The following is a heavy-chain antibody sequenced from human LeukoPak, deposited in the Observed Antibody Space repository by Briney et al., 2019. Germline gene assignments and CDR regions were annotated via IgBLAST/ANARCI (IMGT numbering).Heavy chain of an antibody. CDR1: GFTFNTYA. D-gene: IGHD3-10*01. V-gene: IGHV3-23*01. Sequence: SGGSLRLSCAASGFTFNTYAMSWVRQAPGKGLEWVSAISDSGGSAYYADSVKGRFTISRDNAKNSVYLHMNSLRAEDTALYYCARLSAYYYGSFFYYYMDVWGKGTTVTVSS. J-gene: IGHJ6*03. CDR3: ARLSAYYYGSFFYYYMDV. CDR2: ISDSGGSA.